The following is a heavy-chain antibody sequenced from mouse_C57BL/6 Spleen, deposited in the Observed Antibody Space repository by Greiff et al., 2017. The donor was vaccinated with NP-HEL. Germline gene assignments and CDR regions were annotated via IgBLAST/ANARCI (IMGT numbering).Heavy chain of an antibody. CDR1: GFSLTSYG. V-gene: IGHV2-6*01. J-gene: IGHJ4*01. D-gene: IGHD4-1*01. CDR3: ASGNWDRGGAMDY. CDR2: IWGVGST. Sequence: VQLQESGPGLVAPSQSLSITCTVSGFSLTSYGVDWVRQSPGKGLEWLGVIWGVGSTNYNSALKSRLSISKDNSKSQVFLKMNSLQTDDTAMYYCASGNWDRGGAMDYWGQGTSVTVSS.